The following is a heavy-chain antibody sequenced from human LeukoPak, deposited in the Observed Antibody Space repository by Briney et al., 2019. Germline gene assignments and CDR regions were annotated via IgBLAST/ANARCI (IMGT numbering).Heavy chain of an antibody. CDR2: ISLSGTT. CDR3: TRIGVHVLWATFDY. V-gene: IGHV4-4*02. Sequence: SETLSLTCTVSGGSISSNDWWSWVRQPPGKGLEWIGEISLSGTTNYNSFLKSRVTMSMDKSKNQLSLKLTSVTAADTAVYYCTRIGVHVLWATFDYWGQGILVTVSS. J-gene: IGHJ4*02. CDR1: GGSISSNDW. D-gene: IGHD3-10*01.